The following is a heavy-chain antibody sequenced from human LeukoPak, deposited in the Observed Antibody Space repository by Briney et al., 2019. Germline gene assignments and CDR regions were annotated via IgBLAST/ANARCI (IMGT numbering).Heavy chain of an antibody. J-gene: IGHJ6*02. V-gene: IGHV4-30-4*01. CDR3: AYGWGMDV. D-gene: IGHD2-8*02. Sequence: PSEILSLTCTVSGGSISSDDYYWSWIRQPPGKGLEWIGCISYNGSTVYNPSLKSRVTMSVDTSKNQFSLKLSSVTAADTAVYYCAYGWGMDVWGQGTTVTVSS. CDR2: ISYNGST. CDR1: GGSISSDDYY.